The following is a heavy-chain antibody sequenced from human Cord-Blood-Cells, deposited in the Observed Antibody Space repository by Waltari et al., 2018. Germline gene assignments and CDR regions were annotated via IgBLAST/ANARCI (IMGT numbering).Heavy chain of an antibody. CDR1: GFTFSSHW. V-gene: IGHV3-7*01. CDR2: IKQDGSEE. J-gene: IGHJ3*02. Sequence: EVQLVESGGGLVQPGGSLRLACAASGFTFSSHWMSWVRQAPGKGLEWVANIKQDGSEEYYVDSVKGRFTISRDNAKNSLYLQMNSLRAEDTAVYYCARDRVGADAFDIWGQGTMVTVSS. D-gene: IGHD1-26*01. CDR3: ARDRVGADAFDI.